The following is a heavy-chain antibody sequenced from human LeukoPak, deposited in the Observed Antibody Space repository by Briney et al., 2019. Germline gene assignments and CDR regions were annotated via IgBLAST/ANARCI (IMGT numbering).Heavy chain of an antibody. V-gene: IGHV3-73*01. D-gene: IGHD2-2*01. CDR1: GFTFSGSA. J-gene: IGHJ6*02. Sequence: GGSLRLSCAASGFTFSGSAMHWVRQASGKGLEWVGRIRSKANSYATAYAASVKGRFTISRDDSKNTAYLQMNSLKTEDTAVYYCTRQGLGYCSSTSCYQYYGMDVWGQGTTVTVSS. CDR3: TRQGLGYCSSTSCYQYYGMDV. CDR2: IRSKANSYAT.